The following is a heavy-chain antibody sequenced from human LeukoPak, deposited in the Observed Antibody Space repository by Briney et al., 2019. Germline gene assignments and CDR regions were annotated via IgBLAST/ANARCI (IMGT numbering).Heavy chain of an antibody. CDR3: VRERVSYFDN. Sequence: PSQTLSLTCTVSGDSISSGGYYWSWIRQHPGKGLEWIGYIYHSGDTYYSPSLKSRTTISVDTSKNHFSLKMTSVSAADTAVYYCVRERVSYFDNWGQGTLVTVSS. V-gene: IGHV4-31*03. CDR2: IYHSGDT. J-gene: IGHJ4*02. CDR1: GDSISSGGYY.